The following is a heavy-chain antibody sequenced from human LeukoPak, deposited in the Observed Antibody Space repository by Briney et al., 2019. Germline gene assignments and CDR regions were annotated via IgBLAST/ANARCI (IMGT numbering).Heavy chain of an antibody. CDR3: ANSPSPYYYYYGMDV. D-gene: IGHD2-2*01. V-gene: IGHV3-23*01. J-gene: IGHJ6*02. Sequence: PGGSLRLSCAASGFTFSSYAMSWVRQAPGKGLEWVSAISGSGGSTYYADSVKGRFTISRDNSKNTLYLQMNSLRAEDTAVYYCANSPSPYYYYYGMDVWGQGPTVTVSS. CDR2: ISGSGGST. CDR1: GFTFSSYA.